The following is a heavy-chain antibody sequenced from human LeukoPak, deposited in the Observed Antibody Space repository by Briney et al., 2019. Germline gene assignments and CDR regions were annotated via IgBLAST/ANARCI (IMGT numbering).Heavy chain of an antibody. CDR2: ISAYSGNT. Sequence: ASVKVSCKASGHTFTTYGITWVRQAPGQGLEWMGYISAYSGNTNYAQKLQGRVTMTTDTSTTTAYMELRSLRADYTGVYYCARELSADTSVGHLAHWGQGTLVTVSS. CDR3: ARELSADTSVGHLAH. J-gene: IGHJ4*02. D-gene: IGHD6-19*01. V-gene: IGHV1-18*04. CDR1: GHTFTTYG.